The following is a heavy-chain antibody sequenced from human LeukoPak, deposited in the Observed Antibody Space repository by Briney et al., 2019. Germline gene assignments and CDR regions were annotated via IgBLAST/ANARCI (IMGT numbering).Heavy chain of an antibody. V-gene: IGHV4-4*07. D-gene: IGHD2-8*01. Sequence: SQTLSLTCTFSGGSISIYYWSWIRQPAGKGLEWIGRFYSSGTTNYNPSLKSRVTMSVDTSKSQFSLKLTSVTAADTAVYYCARDNGGWYFDYWAREPWSPSPQ. CDR3: ARDNGGWYFDY. CDR2: FYSSGTT. J-gene: IGHJ4*02. CDR1: GGSISIYY.